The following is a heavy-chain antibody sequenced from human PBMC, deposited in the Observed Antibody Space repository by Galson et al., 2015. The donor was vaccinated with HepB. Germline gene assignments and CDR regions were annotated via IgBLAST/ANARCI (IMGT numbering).Heavy chain of an antibody. D-gene: IGHD3-16*01. CDR2: ISSSSIYT. CDR1: GFIFGDFA. Sequence: SMRLCCAASGFIFGDFAMTWVRQAPGKGLEWISYISSSSIYTNYADSVKGRFTISRDNAKNSLYLEMSSLRVDDTAVYYCVRENWGGDYWGRGTLVLVSS. J-gene: IGHJ4*02. CDR3: VRENWGGDY. V-gene: IGHV3-11*06.